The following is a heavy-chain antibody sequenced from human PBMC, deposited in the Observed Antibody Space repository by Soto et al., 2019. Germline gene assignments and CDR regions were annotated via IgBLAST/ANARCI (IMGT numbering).Heavy chain of an antibody. V-gene: IGHV3-23*01. CDR2: ISGSGGST. CDR3: ACLTYYYDSSGYEDAFDI. CDR1: GFTFSSYA. Sequence: GGSLRLSCAASGFTFSSYAMSWVRQAPGKGLEWVSAISGSGGSTYYADSVKGRFTISRDNSKNTLYLQMNSLRAEDTAVYYCACLTYYYDSSGYEDAFDIWGQGTTVTVSS. J-gene: IGHJ3*02. D-gene: IGHD3-22*01.